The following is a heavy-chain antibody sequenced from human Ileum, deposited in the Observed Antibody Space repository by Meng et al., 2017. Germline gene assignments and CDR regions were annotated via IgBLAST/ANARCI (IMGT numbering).Heavy chain of an antibody. D-gene: IGHD6-19*01. Sequence: QVLFQESGLGLVKPAQTLLPTGVVSGYRVSSPTAAWNWFRQSPSRGLEWLGRTYYRSKWYYEYAVSVKSRISVNPDTSKNQFSLQLNSVTPEDTAVYFCARENSGWFFWGQGALVTVSS. CDR2: TYYRSKWYY. CDR1: GYRVSSPTAA. V-gene: IGHV6-1*01. J-gene: IGHJ4*02. CDR3: ARENSGWFF.